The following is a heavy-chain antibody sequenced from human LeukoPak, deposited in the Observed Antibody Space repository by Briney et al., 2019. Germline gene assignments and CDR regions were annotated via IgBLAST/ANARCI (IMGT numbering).Heavy chain of an antibody. CDR2: IYYSGST. CDR3: ARDRGIAVAGYYYMDV. CDR1: GGSLSSSSYY. J-gene: IGHJ6*03. Sequence: SETLSLTCTVSGGSLSSSSYYWGWVRQPPGTGLEWIGSIYYSGSTYYNPSLKSRVTISVDTSKNQFSLKLSSVTAADTAVYYCARDRGIAVAGYYYMDVWGKGTTVTISS. D-gene: IGHD6-19*01. V-gene: IGHV4-39*07.